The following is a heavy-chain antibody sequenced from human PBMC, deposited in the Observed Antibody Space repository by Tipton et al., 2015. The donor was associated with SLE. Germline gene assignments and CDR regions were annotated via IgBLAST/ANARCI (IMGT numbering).Heavy chain of an antibody. CDR3: ASLWSPDYYDSSGPHG. J-gene: IGHJ4*02. D-gene: IGHD3-22*01. CDR2: ISGSGGST. Sequence: SLRLSCAASGFTFSSYAMSWVRQAPGKGLEWVSAISGSGGSTYYADSVKGRFTISRDNSKNTLYLQMNSLRAEDTAVYYCASLWSPDYYDSSGPHGWGQGTLVTVSS. V-gene: IGHV3-23*01. CDR1: GFTFSSYA.